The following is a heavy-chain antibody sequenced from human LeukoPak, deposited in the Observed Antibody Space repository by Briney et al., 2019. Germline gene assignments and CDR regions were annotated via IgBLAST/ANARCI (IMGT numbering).Heavy chain of an antibody. J-gene: IGHJ4*02. D-gene: IGHD3-22*01. V-gene: IGHV3-23*01. Sequence: GGSLRLSCEVSGFTFSSYAMSWVRQAPGKGLEWVSAISGSGDNTYYADSVKGRFTISRDNSKNTLYLQLNSLRADDTAVYYCAKDLSHRDYFDSSGSYPGYFDYWGQGTLVTVSS. CDR1: GFTFSSYA. CDR3: AKDLSHRDYFDSSGSYPGYFDY. CDR2: ISGSGDNT.